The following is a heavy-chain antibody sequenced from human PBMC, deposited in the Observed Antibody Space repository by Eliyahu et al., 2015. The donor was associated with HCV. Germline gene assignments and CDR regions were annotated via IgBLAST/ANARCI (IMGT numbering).Heavy chain of an antibody. CDR2: INHSGST. V-gene: IGHV4-34*01. D-gene: IGHD5-18*01. J-gene: IGHJ4*02. Sequence: QVQLQQWGAGLLKPSETLSLTCAVYGGSFSGYYWSWIRQPPGKGLEWIGEINHSGSTNYNPSLKSRVTISVDTSKNQFSLKLSSVTAADTAVYYCARGPLGLPTWIQLWPSGTFDYWGQGTLVTVSS. CDR3: ARGPLGLPTWIQLWPSGTFDY. CDR1: GGSFSGYY.